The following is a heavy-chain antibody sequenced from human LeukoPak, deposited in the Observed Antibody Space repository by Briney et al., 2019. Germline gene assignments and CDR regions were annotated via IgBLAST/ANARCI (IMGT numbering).Heavy chain of an antibody. CDR3: ARGAGYSREVNYYYYMDV. CDR1: DGSISTYL. J-gene: IGHJ6*03. D-gene: IGHD1-26*01. Sequence: PSETLSLTCTVSDGSISTYLWNWVRQPPGKGLEWIGRIFASGSTIYNPSLKSRVTMSVDTSKNQFSLKLNSVTAADTAVYYCARGAGYSREVNYYYYMDVWGKGTTVTAS. CDR2: IFASGST. V-gene: IGHV4-4*07.